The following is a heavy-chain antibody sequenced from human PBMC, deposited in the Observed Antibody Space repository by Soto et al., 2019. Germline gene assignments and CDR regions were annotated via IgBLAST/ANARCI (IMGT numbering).Heavy chain of an antibody. CDR2: ISSSGGTI. D-gene: IGHD3-10*01. J-gene: IGHJ3*02. Sequence: QVQLVESGGGLVKPGGSLRLSCAASGFTFSDYYMNWIRQAPGKGLEWLSYISSSGGTIYYADSVKGRFTISRDNAKNSLYLQMNSLRAEDTAVYYCARDRRYGSGSYSAFDIWGQGTMVTVSS. CDR3: ARDRRYGSGSYSAFDI. CDR1: GFTFSDYY. V-gene: IGHV3-11*01.